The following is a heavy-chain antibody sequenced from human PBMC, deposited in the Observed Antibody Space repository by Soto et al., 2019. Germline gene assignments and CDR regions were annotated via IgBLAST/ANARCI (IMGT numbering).Heavy chain of an antibody. CDR1: GFSITSSRSY. CDR2: IFYAGNT. D-gene: IGHD6-13*01. CDR3: ARQAAAPGIDLWFDP. Sequence: SETLSLTSAVSGFSITSSRSYWAWFRQPPGKELEWIANIFYAGNTYYNPSLKSRVTVSVDTSKNQFSLKLDSVTAADTAVYYCARQAAAPGIDLWFDPWGQGTLVTVSS. J-gene: IGHJ5*02. V-gene: IGHV4-39*01.